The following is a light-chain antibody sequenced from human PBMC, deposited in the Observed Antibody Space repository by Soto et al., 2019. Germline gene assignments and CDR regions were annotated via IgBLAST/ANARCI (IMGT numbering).Light chain of an antibody. CDR1: QSISSG. CDR3: QQYNRSPWT. Sequence: DIQMTQSPSTLSASVGDRVTITCRASQSISSGLAWYQQKPGKAPKLLIYKASSLESGVPSRFSGSGSGTEFTLTISSLQPDDFATYYCQQYNRSPWTFGQGTKVQIK. J-gene: IGKJ1*01. CDR2: KAS. V-gene: IGKV1-5*03.